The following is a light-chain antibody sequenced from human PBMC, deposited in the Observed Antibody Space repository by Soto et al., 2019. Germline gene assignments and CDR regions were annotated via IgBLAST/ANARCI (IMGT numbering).Light chain of an antibody. J-gene: IGKJ4*01. CDR2: DAS. CDR1: QDISNY. CDR3: QQYDNLPLT. V-gene: IGKV1-33*01. Sequence: DIQMTQSPSSLSASVGDRVTITFQASQDISNYLNWYQQKPGKAPKLLIYDASNWETGVPSRFSGSGSGTDFTFTISSLQPEDIATYYCQQYDNLPLTFGGGTKVDIK.